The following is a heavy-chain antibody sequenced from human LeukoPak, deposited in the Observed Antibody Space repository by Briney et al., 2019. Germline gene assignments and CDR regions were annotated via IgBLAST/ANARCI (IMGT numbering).Heavy chain of an antibody. CDR2: IYPGDSDT. CDR3: ARHLGARQVAGDFDY. V-gene: IGHV5-51*01. J-gene: IGHJ4*02. D-gene: IGHD6-19*01. Sequence: GESLKISCKGSGYSFTSYWIGWVRQMPGKGLEWMGIIYPGDSDTRYSLSFQGQVTISADKSISTAYLQWSSLKASDTAMYYCARHLGARQVAGDFDYWGQGTLVTVSS. CDR1: GYSFTSYW.